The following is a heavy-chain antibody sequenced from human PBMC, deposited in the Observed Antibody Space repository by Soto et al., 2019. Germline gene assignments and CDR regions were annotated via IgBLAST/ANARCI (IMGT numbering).Heavy chain of an antibody. V-gene: IGHV4-31*03. D-gene: IGHD3-22*01. J-gene: IGHJ5*02. CDR2: IYYSGST. CDR1: GGSISSGGYY. Sequence: SETLSLTCTVSGGSISSGGYYWSWIRQHPGKGLEWIGYIYYSGSTYYNPSLKSRVTISVDTSKNQFSLKLSSVTAADTAVYYCAKDLYYYDSSGYARGDNWFDPWGHGTLVTVSS. CDR3: AKDLYYYDSSGYARGDNWFDP.